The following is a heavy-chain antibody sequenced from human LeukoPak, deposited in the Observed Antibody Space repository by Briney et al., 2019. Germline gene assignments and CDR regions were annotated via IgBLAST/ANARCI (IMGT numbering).Heavy chain of an antibody. Sequence: GGSLRLSCAASGFTFSSYSMNWVRQAPGKGLEWVSSISSSSSYIYYADSVKGQFTISRDNAKNSLYLQMNSPRAEDTAVYYCAILMTTVSLFDYWGQGTLVTVSS. CDR2: ISSSSSYI. CDR3: AILMTTVSLFDY. V-gene: IGHV3-21*01. D-gene: IGHD4-17*01. CDR1: GFTFSSYS. J-gene: IGHJ4*02.